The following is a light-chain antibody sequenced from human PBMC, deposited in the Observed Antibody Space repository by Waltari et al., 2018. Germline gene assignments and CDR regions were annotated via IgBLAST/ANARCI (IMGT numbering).Light chain of an antibody. J-gene: IGLJ3*02. Sequence: SSDLTQDPAVSVALGQTVRITCQGDRLSRSFASWYQQRPGQAPILVISDKNSRPSGIPGRFSGSSSGNTASLTIASTQAEDEADYYCSSRDNFNRHAVLFGGGTKLTVL. CDR3: SSRDNFNRHAVL. CDR2: DKN. V-gene: IGLV3-19*01. CDR1: RLSRSF.